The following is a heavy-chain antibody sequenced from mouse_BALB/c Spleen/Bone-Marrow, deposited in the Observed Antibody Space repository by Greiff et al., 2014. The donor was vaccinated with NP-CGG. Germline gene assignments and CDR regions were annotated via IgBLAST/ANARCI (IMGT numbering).Heavy chain of an antibody. CDR1: GFTFSDYY. CDR2: ISDGGSYT. CDR3: ANYYGSTWFAY. Sequence: DVHLVESGGGLVKPGGSLKLSCAASGFTFSDYYMYWVRQTPEKRLEWVATISDGGSYTYYPDSVKGRFTTSRDNAKNNLYLQMSSLKSEDTAMYYCANYYGSTWFAYWGQGTLVTVSA. J-gene: IGHJ3*01. V-gene: IGHV5-4*02. D-gene: IGHD1-1*01.